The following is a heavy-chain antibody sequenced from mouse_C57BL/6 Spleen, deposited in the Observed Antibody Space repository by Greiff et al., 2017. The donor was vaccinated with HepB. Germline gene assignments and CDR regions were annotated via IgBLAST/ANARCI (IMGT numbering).Heavy chain of an antibody. CDR3: ARERAYYDYDNYAMDY. D-gene: IGHD2-4*01. Sequence: VQVVESGAELVRPGTSVKMSCKASGYTFTNYWIGWAKQRPGHGLEWIGDIYPGGGYTNYNEKFKGKATLTADKSSSTAYMQFSSLTSEDSAIYYCARERAYYDYDNYAMDYWGQGTSVTVSS. CDR1: GYTFTNYW. V-gene: IGHV1-63*01. CDR2: IYPGGGYT. J-gene: IGHJ4*01.